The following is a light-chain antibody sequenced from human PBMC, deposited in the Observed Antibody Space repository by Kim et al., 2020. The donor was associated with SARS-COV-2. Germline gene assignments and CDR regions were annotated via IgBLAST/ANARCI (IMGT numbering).Light chain of an antibody. Sequence: QSALTQPASVSGSPGQSITISCTGTSSDVGSYNLVSWYQHPPGKAPKLMIYEVTKRPSGVSNRFSGSKSGNTASLTISGLQAEDEADYYCCSYAGSSTYWVFGGGTQLTVL. V-gene: IGLV2-23*02. J-gene: IGLJ3*02. CDR2: EVT. CDR1: SSDVGSYNL. CDR3: CSYAGSSTYWV.